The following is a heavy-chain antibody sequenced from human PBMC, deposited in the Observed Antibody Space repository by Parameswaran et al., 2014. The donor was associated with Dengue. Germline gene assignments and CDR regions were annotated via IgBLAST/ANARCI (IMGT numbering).Heavy chain of an antibody. V-gene: IGHV3-11*05. CDR3: ARDQHSRSSWYGRSYYYYGMDV. Sequence: RWIRQPPGKGLEWVSYISSSSSYTNYADSVKGRFTISRDNAKNSLYLQMNSLRAEDTAVYYCARDQHSRSSWYGRSYYYYGMDVWGQGTTVTVSS. J-gene: IGHJ6*02. D-gene: IGHD6-13*01. CDR2: ISSSSSYT.